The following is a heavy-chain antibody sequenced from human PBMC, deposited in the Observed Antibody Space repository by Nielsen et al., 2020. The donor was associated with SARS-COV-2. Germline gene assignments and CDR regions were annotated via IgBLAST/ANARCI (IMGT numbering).Heavy chain of an antibody. J-gene: IGHJ4*02. Sequence: GESLKISCEASGFSFSNNWMNWVRQAPGKGPEWVSRINSDGSSTSYADSVKGRFTISRDNAKNTLYLQMNSLTAEDTAVYYCATYRLMGYWGQGTLVTVSS. V-gene: IGHV3-74*01. CDR3: ATYRLMGY. CDR2: INSDGSST. CDR1: GFSFSNNW. D-gene: IGHD1-14*01.